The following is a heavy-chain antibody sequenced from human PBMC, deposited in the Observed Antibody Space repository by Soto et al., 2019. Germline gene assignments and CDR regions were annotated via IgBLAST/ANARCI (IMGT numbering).Heavy chain of an antibody. CDR3: ARPIRYYYDTGDQAAWFDP. J-gene: IGHJ5*02. V-gene: IGHV1-69*12. Sequence: QVQLVQSGAEVKKPGSSVKVSCKASGGTFSSYAISWVRQAPGQGLEWMGGIIPIFGTANYEQKFQGRVTIIADESTSTADMELSSLRSEDTAVYYCARPIRYYYDTGDQAAWFDPWGQGTLVTVSS. D-gene: IGHD3-22*01. CDR2: IIPIFGTA. CDR1: GGTFSSYA.